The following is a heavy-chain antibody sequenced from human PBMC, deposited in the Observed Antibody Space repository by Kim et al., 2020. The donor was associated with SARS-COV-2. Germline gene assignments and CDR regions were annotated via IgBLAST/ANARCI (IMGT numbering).Heavy chain of an antibody. CDR1: GFIFDDYA. CDR2: ISGDGGST. CDR3: AKDSYYDFWSGYSRHYYYYMDV. Sequence: GGSLRLSCAASGFIFDDYAMHWVRQAPGKGLEWVSLISGDGGSTYYADSVKGRFTISRDNSKNSLYLQMNSLRTEDTALYYCAKDSYYDFWSGYSRHYYYYMDVWGKGTTVTVSS. J-gene: IGHJ6*03. V-gene: IGHV3-43*02. D-gene: IGHD3-3*01.